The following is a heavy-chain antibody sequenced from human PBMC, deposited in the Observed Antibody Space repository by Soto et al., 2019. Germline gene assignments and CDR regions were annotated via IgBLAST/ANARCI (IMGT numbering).Heavy chain of an antibody. CDR2: MNQDGSQI. CDR3: ARDRGPNTPDY. V-gene: IGHV3-7*01. Sequence: EVQVVESGGGLVQPGGSLRLSCAVSGFTFSNYWMTWVRQAPGKGLEWVAYMNQDGSQIYYVDSLRGRFTISRDNAKNSLSLQMNRLRVDDTAVYYCARDRGPNTPDYWGQGTLVTVSS. J-gene: IGHJ4*02. CDR1: GFTFSNYW. D-gene: IGHD2-2*02.